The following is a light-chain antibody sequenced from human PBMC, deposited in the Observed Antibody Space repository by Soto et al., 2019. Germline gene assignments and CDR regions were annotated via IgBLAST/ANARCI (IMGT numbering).Light chain of an antibody. V-gene: IGKV1-5*03. Sequence: DIQRTQSPSTLSASVGDRATITCRASQSISSWLAWNHQKPGKAPKLLIHKATSLESVVPPRFGGSGSGTEFTLTISSLQPDDVATYYCQQYNLYWTFGQGTKVEI. J-gene: IGKJ1*01. CDR3: QQYNLYWT. CDR2: KAT. CDR1: QSISSW.